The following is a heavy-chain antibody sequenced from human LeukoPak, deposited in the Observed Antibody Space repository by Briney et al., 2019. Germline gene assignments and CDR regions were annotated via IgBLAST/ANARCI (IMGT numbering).Heavy chain of an antibody. J-gene: IGHJ5*02. CDR1: GFTFSYYG. CDR3: AKDLMRDRWFGES. Sequence: PGGSLRLSCAASGFTFSYYGTHWVRQAPGKGLEWVAFIRYDGNDKFYAGSVKGRFTISRDTSRNTLYLQMNSLRPEDTAVYYCAKDLMRDRWFGESWGQGTLVTVSS. V-gene: IGHV3-30*02. CDR2: IRYDGNDK. D-gene: IGHD3-10*01.